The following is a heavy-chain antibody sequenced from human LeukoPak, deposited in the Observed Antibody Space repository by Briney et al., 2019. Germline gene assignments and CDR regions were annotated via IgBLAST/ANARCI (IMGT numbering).Heavy chain of an antibody. CDR3: ARYEENSGWYSYYFDY. D-gene: IGHD6-19*01. J-gene: IGHJ4*02. CDR2: IYYSGST. V-gene: IGHV4-39*01. CDR1: GGSISSSSYY. Sequence: SETLSLTCTVSGGSISSSSYYWGWTRRPPGKGLEWIGSIYYSGSTYYNPSLKSRVTISVDTSKNQFSLKLSSVTAADTAVYYCARYEENSGWYSYYFDYWGQGTLVTVSS.